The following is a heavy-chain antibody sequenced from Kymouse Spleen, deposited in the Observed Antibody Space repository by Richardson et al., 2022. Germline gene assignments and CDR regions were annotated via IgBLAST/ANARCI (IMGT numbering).Heavy chain of an antibody. Sequence: EVQLVESGGGLVQPGRSLRLSCAASGFTFDDYAMHWVRQAPGKGLEWVSGISWNSGSIGYADSVKGRFTISRDNAKNSLYLQMNSLRAEDTALYYCAKDIVATLQGYYYYGMDVWGQGTTVTVSS. CDR3: AKDIVATLQGYYYYGMDV. V-gene: IGHV3-9*01. CDR1: GFTFDDYA. J-gene: IGHJ6*02. CDR2: ISWNSGSI. D-gene: IGHD5-12*01.